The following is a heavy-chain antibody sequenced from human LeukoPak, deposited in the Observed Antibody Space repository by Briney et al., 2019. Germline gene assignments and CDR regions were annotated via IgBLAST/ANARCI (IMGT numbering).Heavy chain of an antibody. V-gene: IGHV4-59*11. D-gene: IGHD5-24*01. Sequence: SETLSLTCTVSGDSIRSHYCAWIRQPPGKGLEWIGHIYNSATTDYNPSFKSRVTISLDTSKKQFSLKMTSVTALDSAVYYCARGGEGYNDDAFEVWGLGTAVTVSS. CDR3: ARGGEGYNDDAFEV. CDR1: GDSIRSHY. CDR2: IYNSATT. J-gene: IGHJ3*01.